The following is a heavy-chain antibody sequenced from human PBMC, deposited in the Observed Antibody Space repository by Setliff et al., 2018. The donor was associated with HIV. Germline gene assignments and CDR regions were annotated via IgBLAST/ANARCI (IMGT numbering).Heavy chain of an antibody. CDR2: IYYDGRT. D-gene: IGHD4-17*01. CDR3: ARRIYGNNPYFDY. J-gene: IGHJ4*02. CDR1: GGSIRTGAYY. V-gene: IGHV4-39*01. Sequence: PSETLSLTCTVSGGSIRTGAYYWGWIRQPPGKGLEWIGSIYYDGRTFYKPSLKSRLTISVDTSKNQFSLKLSSVTAADTAIYYCARRIYGNNPYFDYWGQGTLVTVSS.